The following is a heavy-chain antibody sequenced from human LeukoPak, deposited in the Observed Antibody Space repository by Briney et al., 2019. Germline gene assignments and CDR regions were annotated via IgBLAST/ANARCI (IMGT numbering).Heavy chain of an antibody. CDR3: VKDRSTVVNNWFDH. Sequence: GGSLRLSCAVSGFTFNKNAMSWVRQAPGKGLEWVSAISGSGATTYYADSVKGRFTISRDNSKNTLYLQLNSLRAEDTAVYYCVKDRSTVVNNWFDHWGQGTLVTVSS. CDR2: ISGSGATT. CDR1: GFTFNKNA. V-gene: IGHV3-23*01. J-gene: IGHJ5*02. D-gene: IGHD2-21*01.